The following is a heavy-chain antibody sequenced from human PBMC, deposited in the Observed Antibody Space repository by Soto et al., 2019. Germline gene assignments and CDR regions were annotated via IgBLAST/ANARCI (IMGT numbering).Heavy chain of an antibody. J-gene: IGHJ4*02. CDR2: ISKDGNVK. D-gene: IGHD3-10*01. V-gene: IGHV3-30*03. CDR3: AVEVASGY. CDR1: GFTFSSYG. Sequence: QVQLVESGGGVVQPGRSLRLSCAASGFTFSSYGMHWVRQAPGKGLKWVAVISKDGNVKYYAESVKGQFTISRDNSKNTLYVPMNSLGAEEAAAYYCAVEVASGYWGPGALVTVSS.